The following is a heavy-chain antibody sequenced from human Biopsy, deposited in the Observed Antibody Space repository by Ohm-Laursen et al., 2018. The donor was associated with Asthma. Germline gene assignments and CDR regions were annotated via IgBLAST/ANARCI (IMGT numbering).Heavy chain of an antibody. CDR2: IRPNNRGV. Sequence: SLRLSCAASGFAFDSYATSWARQAPGKGLAWVSTIRPNNRGVDYVPSVRGRFTMSRDNSKNTLYLHMSSLRAEDTAVYYCVKDTVEDRGGYYTFDVWGQGTKVTVSS. V-gene: IGHV3-23*01. J-gene: IGHJ3*01. D-gene: IGHD3-22*01. CDR3: VKDTVEDRGGYYTFDV. CDR1: GFAFDSYA.